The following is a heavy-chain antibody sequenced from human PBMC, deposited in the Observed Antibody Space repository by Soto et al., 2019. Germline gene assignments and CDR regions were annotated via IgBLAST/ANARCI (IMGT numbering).Heavy chain of an antibody. CDR1: GFTFSTYP. Sequence: GGSLRLSCTASGFTFSTYPMSWVRQAPGKGLEWVSSLTSSGVTTYYADSFKGRFTVSRDNSKDTLYLQMSSLRAEDTAVYYCAKIKLGPIFAFDMWGQGTMVTVSS. CDR3: AKIKLGPIFAFDM. CDR2: LTSSGVTT. D-gene: IGHD7-27*01. V-gene: IGHV3-23*01. J-gene: IGHJ3*02.